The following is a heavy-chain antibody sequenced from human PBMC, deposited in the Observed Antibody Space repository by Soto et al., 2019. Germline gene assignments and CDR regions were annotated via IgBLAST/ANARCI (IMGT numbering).Heavy chain of an antibody. CDR1: GSTFTSYG. CDR2: ISAYNGNT. CDR3: ARASGSAYWFDP. J-gene: IGHJ5*02. Sequence: QVPLVQSGAEVKKPGALVKVSCKASGSTFTSYGISWVRQAPGQGLEWMGWISAYNGNTNYAQTLQGRVTMTTDTATSTAYMELRSLRSDDTAVYYCARASGSAYWFDPWGPGTLVTVSS. D-gene: IGHD1-26*01. V-gene: IGHV1-18*01.